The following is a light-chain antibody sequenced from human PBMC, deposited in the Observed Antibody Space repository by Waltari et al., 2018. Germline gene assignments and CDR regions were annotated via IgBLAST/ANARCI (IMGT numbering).Light chain of an antibody. V-gene: IGKV3-11*01. CDR3: QQRSTWPPFT. CDR1: QSVGKY. J-gene: IGKJ3*01. CDR2: DAS. Sequence: EIVLTQSPATLSLSPGERATLSCRASQSVGKYLAWYQQKPGQAPRLLIYDASNRATGIPARFSGSGSGTDFILTISSLEPEDFAVYYCQQRSTWPPFTFGPGTTLDI.